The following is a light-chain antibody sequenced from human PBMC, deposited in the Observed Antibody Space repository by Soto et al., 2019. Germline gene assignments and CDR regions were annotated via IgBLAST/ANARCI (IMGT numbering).Light chain of an antibody. CDR3: QQGNGFPYS. V-gene: IGKV1-12*01. J-gene: IGKJ2*03. CDR2: AVS. CDR1: RDISGY. Sequence: DIQMTPSPSSVSASVGDRVTITCRASRDISGYLAWYQQKPGKAPKLLIYAVSSLQTGVPSRVSGSGSGTDFTLTITGLQHEAFATYYCQQGNGFPYSFGQGTTREIK.